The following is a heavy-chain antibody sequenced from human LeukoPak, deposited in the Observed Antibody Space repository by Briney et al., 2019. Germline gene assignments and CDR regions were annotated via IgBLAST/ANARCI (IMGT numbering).Heavy chain of an antibody. CDR2: FDPEDGET. Sequence: ASVKVSCKVSGYTLTELSMHWVRQAPGKGLEWMGGFDPEDGETIYAQKFQGRVTMTEDTSTDTAYMELSSLRSEDTAVYYCATDVNQYYYGSGSYYPYWGQGTLVTDSS. J-gene: IGHJ4*02. CDR3: ATDVNQYYYGSGSYYPY. V-gene: IGHV1-24*01. D-gene: IGHD3-10*01. CDR1: GYTLTELS.